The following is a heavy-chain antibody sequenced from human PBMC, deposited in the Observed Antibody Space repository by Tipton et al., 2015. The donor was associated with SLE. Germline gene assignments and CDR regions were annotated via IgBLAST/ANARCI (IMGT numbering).Heavy chain of an antibody. CDR3: ARNVGGYFDY. J-gene: IGHJ4*02. CDR2: IYHSGST. Sequence: TLSLTCTVSSYSISTANYWGWIRQSPGKGLEWIGNIYHSGSTYYNPSLKSRVTISVDTSKNQFSLKLGSVTAADTAVYYCARNVGGYFDYWGQGTLVTVSS. D-gene: IGHD3-16*01. V-gene: IGHV4-38-2*02. CDR1: SYSISTANY.